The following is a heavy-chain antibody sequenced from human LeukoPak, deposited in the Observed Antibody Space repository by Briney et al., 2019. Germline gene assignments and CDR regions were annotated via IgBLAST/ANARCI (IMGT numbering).Heavy chain of an antibody. J-gene: IGHJ4*02. CDR2: IRYDGTNK. Sequence: PGGSLRLSCAASGFTLSSYCMHWVRQAPGKGLEWVAFIRYDGTNKYYADSVKGRFTISRDNSKNTLYLQMNSLRAEDTAMYYCAKDSAYYYDSSGYYYDWGQGTLVTVSS. CDR3: AKDSAYYYDSSGYYYD. CDR1: GFTLSSYC. V-gene: IGHV3-30*02. D-gene: IGHD3-22*01.